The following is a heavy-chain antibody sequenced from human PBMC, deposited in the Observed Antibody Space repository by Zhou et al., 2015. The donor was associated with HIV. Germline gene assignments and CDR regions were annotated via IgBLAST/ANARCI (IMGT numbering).Heavy chain of an antibody. V-gene: IGHV1-2*02. CDR1: GYTFTAYH. J-gene: IGHJ4*02. Sequence: QVQLVQSGAEVKKPGASVKVSCKASGYTFTAYHIHWVRQAPGQGLEWMGWINPNNGGTNYAQKFQGRVTMTRDTSISTSYMDLSRLRSDDTAVYYCARMPHHYDSSGNYFARGYDFWGQGTLVTVSS. CDR3: ARMPHHYDSSGNYFARGYDF. D-gene: IGHD3-22*01. CDR2: INPNNGGT.